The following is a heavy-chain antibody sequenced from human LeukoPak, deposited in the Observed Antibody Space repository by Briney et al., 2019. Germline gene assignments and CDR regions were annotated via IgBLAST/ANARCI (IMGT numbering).Heavy chain of an antibody. CDR2: IYWDDNT. V-gene: IGHV2-5*05. CDR3: SHRRPVAAHFDY. CDR1: GFSLSTRGVG. D-gene: IGHD6-19*01. J-gene: IGHJ4*02. Sequence: ESGPTLVKPTQTLTLTCTFSGFSLSTRGVGVGWLRQPPGNALEWLALIYWDDNTSYDPSLKSRLTITKDTSKNQVVLTMTNMDPVDTATYYCSHRRPVAAHFDYWGQGTLVTVSS.